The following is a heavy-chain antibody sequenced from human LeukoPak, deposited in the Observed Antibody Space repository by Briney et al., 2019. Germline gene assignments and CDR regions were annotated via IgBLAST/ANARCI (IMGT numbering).Heavy chain of an antibody. CDR3: AREGNHYHDSNRFFDY. CDR1: GGSISSYY. V-gene: IGHV4-4*07. CDR2: IYTSGST. Sequence: SETLSLTCTVSGGSISSYYWSWIRQPAGKGLEWIGRIYTSGSTNYNPSLKSRVTMSVDTSKNQFSLKLSSVTAADTAVYYCAREGNHYHDSNRFFDYWGQGTLVTVSS. D-gene: IGHD3-22*01. J-gene: IGHJ4*02.